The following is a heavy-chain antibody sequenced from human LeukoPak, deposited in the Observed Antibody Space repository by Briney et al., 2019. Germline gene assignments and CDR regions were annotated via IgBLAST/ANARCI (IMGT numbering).Heavy chain of an antibody. D-gene: IGHD6-19*01. V-gene: IGHV3-30*18. CDR2: ISYDGSNK. CDR1: GFTFSSYG. J-gene: IGHJ4*02. CDR3: AKDAGWPFDY. Sequence: GGPLRLSCAASGFTFSSYGMHWVRQAPGKGLEWVAVISYDGSNKYYADSVKGRFTISRDNSKNTLYLQMNSLRAEDTAVYYCAKDAGWPFDYWGQGTLVTVSS.